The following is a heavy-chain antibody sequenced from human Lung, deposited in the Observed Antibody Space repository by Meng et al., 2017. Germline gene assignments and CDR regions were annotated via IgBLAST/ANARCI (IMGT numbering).Heavy chain of an antibody. D-gene: IGHD4-11*01. CDR3: ARGPTTMAHDFDY. CDR1: GGSFSDYY. J-gene: IGHJ4*02. Sequence: QVQLQQWGAGLFKPSETLSLTCVVSGGSFSDYYWSWIRQPPGKGLEWIGEINHSGSTNYNPSLESRATISVDTSQNNLSLKLSSVTAADSAVYYCARGPTTMAHDFDYWGQGTLVTASS. CDR2: INHSGST. V-gene: IGHV4-34*01.